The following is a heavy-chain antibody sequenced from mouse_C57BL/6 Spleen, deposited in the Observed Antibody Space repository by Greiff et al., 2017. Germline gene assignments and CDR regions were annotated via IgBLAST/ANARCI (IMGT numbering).Heavy chain of an antibody. D-gene: IGHD4-1*01. V-gene: IGHV1-69*01. CDR1: GYTFTSYW. CDR3: ARKPQLTGFLFDY. CDR2: IDPSDSYT. J-gene: IGHJ2*01. Sequence: VQLQQPGAELVMPGASVKLSCTASGYTFTSYWMHWVKQRPGQGLEWIGEIDPSDSYTNYNQKFKGKSTLTVDKSSSTAYMQLSSLTSEDSAVYYCARKPQLTGFLFDYWGQGTTLTVPS.